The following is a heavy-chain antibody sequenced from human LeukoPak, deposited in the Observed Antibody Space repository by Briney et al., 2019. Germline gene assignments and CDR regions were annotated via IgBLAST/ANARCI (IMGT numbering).Heavy chain of an antibody. J-gene: IGHJ4*02. D-gene: IGHD1-20*01. CDR1: GFTFSSYG. V-gene: IGHV3-33*06. Sequence: GGSLRLSCAASGFTFSSYGMLWVRQAQGTGLARVAVIWYDGSNKYYADSVKGRFTISRDNSKNTLYLQMNSLRAEDTAVYYCAKEGRNNWNGFDYWGQGTLVTVSS. CDR2: IWYDGSNK. CDR3: AKEGRNNWNGFDY.